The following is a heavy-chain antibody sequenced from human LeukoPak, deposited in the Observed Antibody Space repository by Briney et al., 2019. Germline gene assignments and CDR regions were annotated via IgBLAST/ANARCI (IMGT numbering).Heavy chain of an antibody. CDR1: GFTFSNAW. V-gene: IGHV4-34*01. CDR2: INHSGST. Sequence: GSLRLSCAASGFTFSNAWMSWIRQPPGKGLEWIGEINHSGSTNYNPSLKSRVTISVDTSKNQFSLKLSSVTAADTAVYYCAREGLYGSGSYYKAPSPYYYYGMDVWGQGTTVTVSS. CDR3: AREGLYGSGSYYKAPSPYYYYGMDV. D-gene: IGHD3-10*01. J-gene: IGHJ6*02.